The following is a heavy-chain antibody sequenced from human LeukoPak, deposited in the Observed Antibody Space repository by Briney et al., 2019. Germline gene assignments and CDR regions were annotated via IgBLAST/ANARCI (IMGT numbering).Heavy chain of an antibody. D-gene: IGHD6-13*01. J-gene: IGHJ6*02. CDR2: IHYSGNT. V-gene: IGHV4-39*01. Sequence: PSETLSLTCTVSGGSTSSSNYYWGWIRQPPGKGLEWIGGIHYSGNTYYNPSLKSRVTISVDTSKNQFSLKLSSVTAADTAVYYCARAGSSWYYYYYGMDVWGQGTTVTVSS. CDR1: GGSTSSSNYY. CDR3: ARAGSSWYYYYYGMDV.